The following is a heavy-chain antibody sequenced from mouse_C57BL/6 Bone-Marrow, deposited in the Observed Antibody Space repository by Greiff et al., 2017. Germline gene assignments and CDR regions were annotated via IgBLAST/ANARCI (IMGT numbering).Heavy chain of an antibody. V-gene: IGHV14-4*01. CDR2: IDPGIGDT. CDR3: SSFDGNYFDF. D-gene: IGHD2-3*01. J-gene: IGHJ2*01. Sequence: VQLQQSGAELVRPGASVKLSCTASGFNIKDYYIHWVKQRPEQGLEWIGWIDPGIGDTEYATKFQGKATITSDTSSNTAYLQLSSLTSEDTAVYYCSSFDGNYFDFWGQGTPLTVAS. CDR1: GFNIKDYY.